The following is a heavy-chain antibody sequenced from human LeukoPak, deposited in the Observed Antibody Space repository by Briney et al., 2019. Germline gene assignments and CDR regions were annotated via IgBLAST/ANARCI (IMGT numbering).Heavy chain of an antibody. V-gene: IGHV1-3*01. J-gene: IGHJ4*02. CDR1: GYTFTSYA. D-gene: IGHD3-16*02. Sequence: ASVKVSCKASGYTFTSYAMHWVRQAPGQRLEWMGWINAGNGNTKYSQKFQGRVTITRDTSASTAYMELSSLRSEGTAVYYCARVDPMITFGGVIGLFDYWGQGTLVTVSS. CDR3: ARVDPMITFGGVIGLFDY. CDR2: INAGNGNT.